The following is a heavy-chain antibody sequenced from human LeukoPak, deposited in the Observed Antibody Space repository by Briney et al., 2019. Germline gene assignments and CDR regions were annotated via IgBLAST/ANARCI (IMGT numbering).Heavy chain of an antibody. J-gene: IGHJ6*03. CDR3: AKGGPYHYYYYYMDV. CDR1: GFTFSSYG. CDR2: ISYDGSNK. D-gene: IGHD2-2*01. V-gene: IGHV3-30*18. Sequence: GGSLRLSCAASGFTFSSYGMHWVRQAPGKGLEGVAVISYDGSNKYYADSVKGRFTISRDNSKNTLYLQMNSLRAEDTAVYYCAKGGPYHYYYYYMDVWGKGTTVTVSS.